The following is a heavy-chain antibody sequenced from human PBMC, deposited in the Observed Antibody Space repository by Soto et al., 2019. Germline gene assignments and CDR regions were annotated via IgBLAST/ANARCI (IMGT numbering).Heavy chain of an antibody. CDR3: ARGRRDYVWGSYRTTPDY. CDR1: GGSFRNYY. CDR2: VNHSGEA. V-gene: IGHV4-34*01. J-gene: IGHJ4*02. D-gene: IGHD3-16*02. Sequence: SETLSLTCGVYGGSFRNYYWIWVRQPPGKGLEWIGEVNHSGEATYNPSLQSRITISLDTSNNQFSLKMTSVTAADTAVYYCARGRRDYVWGSYRTTPDYWGQGTLVTVSS.